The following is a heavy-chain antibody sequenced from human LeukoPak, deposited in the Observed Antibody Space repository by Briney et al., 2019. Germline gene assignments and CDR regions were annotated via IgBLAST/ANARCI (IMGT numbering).Heavy chain of an antibody. CDR2: INPSGGST. CDR3: ARVERSAYVTRGGFRYYSYMDV. CDR1: GYTFTSYY. Sequence: ASVKVSCKASGYTFTSYYMHWVRQAPGQGLEWMGIINPSGGSTSYAQKFQGRVTMTRDMSTSTVYMELSSLRSEDTAVYYCARVERSAYVTRGGFRYYSYMDVWGEGTTVTISS. V-gene: IGHV1-46*01. D-gene: IGHD5-12*01. J-gene: IGHJ6*03.